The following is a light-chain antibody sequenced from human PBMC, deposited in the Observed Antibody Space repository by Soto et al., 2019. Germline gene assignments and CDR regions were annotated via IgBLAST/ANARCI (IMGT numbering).Light chain of an antibody. Sequence: QLVLTQPPSASGSPGQSVTISCTGTSSDVGAYNYVSWYQHRPGKAPKLIIYEVSQRPSGVPDRFSGSKSGNTASLTVSGLQAEDEAYYYCSSHAASGVFGGGTKLTVL. CDR3: SSHAASGV. CDR2: EVS. CDR1: SSDVGAYNY. V-gene: IGLV2-8*01. J-gene: IGLJ3*02.